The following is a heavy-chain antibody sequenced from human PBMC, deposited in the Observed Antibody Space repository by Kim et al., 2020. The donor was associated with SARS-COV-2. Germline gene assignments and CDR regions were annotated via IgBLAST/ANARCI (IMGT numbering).Heavy chain of an antibody. V-gene: IGHV4-34*01. D-gene: IGHD3-10*01. CDR2: INHTGGT. J-gene: IGHJ6*02. CDR1: GGSFGDYS. CDR3: GRDTYTTSSAMVRGILTPKKYYNGMDV. Sequence: SETLSLTCDVYGGSFGDYSWSWIRQPLGKGLEWIGEINHTGGTTYNPSLKSRVTISADTSRNQFSLIVRSVTAADTAVYYCGRDTYTTSSAMVRGILTPKKYYNGMDVWGQGITVTVSS.